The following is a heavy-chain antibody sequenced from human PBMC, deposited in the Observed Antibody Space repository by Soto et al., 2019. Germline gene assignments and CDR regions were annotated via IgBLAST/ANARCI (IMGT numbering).Heavy chain of an antibody. Sequence: EXLKISCKCSGYXFTSYWLIWVRHMPGKGLEFIGMIDPSYSYTNYSPSFQGHVTISAYKSISTSYLQWSSLNSSDTAIYYFARHGNYYHSSGPMAFDIWGQGTMGTVSS. CDR2: IDPSYSYT. D-gene: IGHD3-22*01. V-gene: IGHV5-10-1*01. CDR3: ARHGNYYHSSGPMAFDI. CDR1: GYXFTSYW. J-gene: IGHJ3*02.